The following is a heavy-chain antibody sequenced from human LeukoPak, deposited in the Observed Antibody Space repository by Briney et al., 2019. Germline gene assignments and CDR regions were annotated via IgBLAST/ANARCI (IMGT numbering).Heavy chain of an antibody. D-gene: IGHD6-19*01. CDR3: ARDREVGAVAGSCWFDP. CDR1: GFTFSSYA. CDR2: ISYDGSNK. Sequence: PGGSLRLSCAASGFTFSSYAMHWVRQAPGKGLEWVAVISYDGSNKYYADSVKGRFTISRDNSKNTLYLQMNSLRAEDTAVYYRARDREVGAVAGSCWFDPWGQGTLVTVSS. V-gene: IGHV3-30*04. J-gene: IGHJ5*02.